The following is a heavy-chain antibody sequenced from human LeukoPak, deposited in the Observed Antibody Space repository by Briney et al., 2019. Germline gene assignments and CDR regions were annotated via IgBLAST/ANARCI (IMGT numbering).Heavy chain of an antibody. CDR3: ARHSIVRVVVPAAMLAFDP. V-gene: IGHV4-39*01. Sequence: SETLSLTCTVSGGSISSSSYYWGWIRQPPGKGLEWIGSIYYSGSTYYNPSLKSRVTISVDTSKNQFSLKLSSVTAADTAVYYCARHSIVRVVVPAAMLAFDPWGRGTLVTVSS. CDR1: GGSISSSSYY. J-gene: IGHJ5*02. CDR2: IYYSGST. D-gene: IGHD2-2*01.